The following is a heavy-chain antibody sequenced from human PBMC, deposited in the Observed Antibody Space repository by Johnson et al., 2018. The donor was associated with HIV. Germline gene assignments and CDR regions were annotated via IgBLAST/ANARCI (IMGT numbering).Heavy chain of an antibody. CDR3: VRGGLGYQNIHDPFDI. Sequence: GQLVESGGGVVRPGGSLRLSCAASGFTFDDYGMSWVRQAPGKGLEWVSGIHWNGGRTVYVDSMKGRFTISRDNAKNSLYLQMNSLRAEDTALYYCVRGGLGYQNIHDPFDIWGQGTMVTVSS. CDR1: GFTFDDYG. CDR2: IHWNGGRT. J-gene: IGHJ3*02. V-gene: IGHV3-20*04. D-gene: IGHD3-16*02.